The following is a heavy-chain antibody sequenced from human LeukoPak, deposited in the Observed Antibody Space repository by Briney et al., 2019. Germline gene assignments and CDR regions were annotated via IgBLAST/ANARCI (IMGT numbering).Heavy chain of an antibody. CDR2: ISGSGGST. CDR3: AKNIAVAGTNYYYGMDV. J-gene: IGHJ6*04. CDR1: GFTFSSYA. D-gene: IGHD6-19*01. V-gene: IGHV3-23*01. Sequence: GGSLRLSCAASGFTFSSYAMSWVRQAPGKGLEWVSAISGSGGSTYYADSVKGRFTIPRDNSKNTLYLQMNSLRAEDTAVYYCAKNIAVAGTNYYYGMDVWGKGTTVTVSS.